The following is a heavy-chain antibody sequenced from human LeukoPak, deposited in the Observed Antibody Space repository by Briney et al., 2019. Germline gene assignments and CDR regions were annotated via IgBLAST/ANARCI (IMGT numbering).Heavy chain of an antibody. CDR2: ISAYNGNT. J-gene: IGHJ5*02. Sequence: ASGKVCCKASGYTFTSYGISWGRQAPGQGLEWMGWISAYNGNTNYAQKLQGRVTMTTDTSTSTAYMELRSLRSDDTAVYYCARVATVGVVPAAILSSKTSNWFDPWGQGTLVTVSS. CDR1: GYTFTSYG. CDR3: ARVATVGVVPAAILSSKTSNWFDP. D-gene: IGHD2-2*02. V-gene: IGHV1-18*01.